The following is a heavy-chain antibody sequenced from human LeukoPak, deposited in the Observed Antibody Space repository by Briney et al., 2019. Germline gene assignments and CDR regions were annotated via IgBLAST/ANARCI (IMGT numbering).Heavy chain of an antibody. CDR1: GGSISSSSYY. CDR3: ARSTRSSGWSFDL. D-gene: IGHD6-19*01. Sequence: SETLSLTCTVSGGSISSSSYYRGWIRQPPGKGLEWIGSIYYSGSTYDNPALNDRVTISVDTSKNQFILTLSSVTAADTAVYYCARSTRSSGWSFDLWGRGTLVTVSS. V-gene: IGHV4-39*01. J-gene: IGHJ2*01. CDR2: IYYSGST.